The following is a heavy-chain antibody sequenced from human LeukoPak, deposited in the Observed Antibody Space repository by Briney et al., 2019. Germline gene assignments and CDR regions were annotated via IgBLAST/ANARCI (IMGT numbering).Heavy chain of an antibody. J-gene: IGHJ3*02. Sequence: SETLSLTCTVSGGSISSSRDYWAWIRQPPGKGLEWIANIYYSGSTYYSPSLKSRVTISVDTSKNQFSLKLSSVTAADTAVYCCARHNSSLDAFDIWGQGTMVTVSS. CDR1: GGSISSSRDY. D-gene: IGHD2-2*01. CDR2: IYYSGST. V-gene: IGHV4-39*01. CDR3: ARHNSSLDAFDI.